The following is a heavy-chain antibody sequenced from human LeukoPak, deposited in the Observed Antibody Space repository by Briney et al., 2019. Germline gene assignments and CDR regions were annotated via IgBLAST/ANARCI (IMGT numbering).Heavy chain of an antibody. J-gene: IGHJ5*02. CDR2: ISGSGGST. CDR1: GFTFSSYA. Sequence: GGSLRLSCAASGFTFSSYAMSWIRQAPGKGLEWVSAISGSGGSTYYADSVKGRLTISRDNAKNSLYLQMNNLRAEDTAVYYCARDGAVAESASWFDPWGQGALVTVSS. CDR3: ARDGAVAESASWFDP. D-gene: IGHD6-19*01. V-gene: IGHV3-23*01.